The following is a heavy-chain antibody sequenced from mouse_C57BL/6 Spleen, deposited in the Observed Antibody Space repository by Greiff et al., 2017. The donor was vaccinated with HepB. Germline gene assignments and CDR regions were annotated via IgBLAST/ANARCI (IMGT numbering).Heavy chain of an antibody. CDR1: GFSFTSYG. D-gene: IGHD2-4*01. V-gene: IGHV2-2*01. CDR3: ARYYDYDDWYFDV. CDR2: IWSGGST. J-gene: IGHJ1*03. Sequence: QVQLQQSGPGLVQPSQSLSITCTVSGFSFTSYGVHWVRQSPGKGLEWLGVIWSGGSTDYNAAFISRLSISKDNSKSQVFFKMNSLQTDDTAIYYCARYYDYDDWYFDVWGTGTTVTVSS.